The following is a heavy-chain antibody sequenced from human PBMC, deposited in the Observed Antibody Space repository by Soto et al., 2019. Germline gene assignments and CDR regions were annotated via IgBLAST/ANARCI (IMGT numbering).Heavy chain of an antibody. V-gene: IGHV4-4*02. D-gene: IGHD3-3*01. CDR2: IYHSGST. Sequence: SETLSLTCAVSGGSISSSNWWSWVRQPPGKGLEWIGEIYHSGSTNYNPSLKSRVTISVDKSKNQFSLKLSSVTAADTAVYYCARVITIFGVAKGNYYFDYWGQGTLVTVSS. J-gene: IGHJ4*02. CDR1: GGSISSSNW. CDR3: ARVITIFGVAKGNYYFDY.